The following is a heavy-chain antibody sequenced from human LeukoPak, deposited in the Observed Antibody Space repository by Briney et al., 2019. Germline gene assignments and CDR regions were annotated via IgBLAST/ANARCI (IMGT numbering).Heavy chain of an antibody. Sequence: SETLSLTCTVSGGSISSSSYYWGWIRQPPGKGLEWIGSIYYSGSTYYNPSLKSRVTISVDTSKNQFSLKLSSVTAADTAVYYCARSYSHLYYFDYWGQGTLVTVSS. J-gene: IGHJ4*02. CDR1: GGSISSSSYY. D-gene: IGHD2-21*01. CDR2: IYYSGST. V-gene: IGHV4-39*01. CDR3: ARSYSHLYYFDY.